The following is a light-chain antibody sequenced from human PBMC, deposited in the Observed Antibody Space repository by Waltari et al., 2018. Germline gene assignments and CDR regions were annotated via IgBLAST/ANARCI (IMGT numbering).Light chain of an antibody. Sequence: QSALTQPPSASGSPGQSVTISCTGTSSDVGGYNYVSWYQQHPGKAPKLMFYEVNNRPAGVPDRFSGSKSGNTASLTVSGLRAEDEADYYCSSYAGSNNYVLFGGGTKLTVL. J-gene: IGLJ2*01. CDR1: SSDVGGYNY. CDR2: EVN. CDR3: SSYAGSNNYVL. V-gene: IGLV2-8*01.